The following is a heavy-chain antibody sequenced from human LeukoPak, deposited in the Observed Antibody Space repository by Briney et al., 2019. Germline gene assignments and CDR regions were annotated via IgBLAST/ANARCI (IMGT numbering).Heavy chain of an antibody. CDR3: PSRPYDFWGGPFDY. J-gene: IGHJ4*02. Sequence: GGALRLSCAASGVTFSRHVMHWVRQAPGKGLEWVAFIPSGGSNNYYADSVKGRFTISRDNSKNTLSLQMNSQTVDHRAGYSLPSRPYDFWGGPFDYWGQGTPVTVSS. CDR1: GVTFSRHV. V-gene: IGHV3-30*02. CDR2: IPSGGSNN. D-gene: IGHD3-3*01.